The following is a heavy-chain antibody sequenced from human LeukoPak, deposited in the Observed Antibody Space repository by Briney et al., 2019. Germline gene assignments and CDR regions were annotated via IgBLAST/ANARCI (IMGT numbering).Heavy chain of an antibody. CDR1: GFTFSTFA. J-gene: IGHJ6*03. CDR2: ISGSGGST. V-gene: IGHV3-23*01. CDR3: ARDNGYCSGGSCLHYYMDV. Sequence: GGSLRLSCAASGFTFSTFAMIWVRQPPGKGLEWVSAISGSGGSTYYADSVKGRFTISRDNSKNTLYLQMNSLRAEDTAVYYCARDNGYCSGGSCLHYYMDVWGKGTTVTISS. D-gene: IGHD2-15*01.